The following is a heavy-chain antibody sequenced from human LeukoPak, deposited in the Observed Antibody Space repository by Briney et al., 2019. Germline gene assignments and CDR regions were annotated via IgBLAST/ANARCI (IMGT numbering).Heavy chain of an antibody. D-gene: IGHD6-19*01. CDR3: ARDATSGGYYEFGY. V-gene: IGHV3-53*01. CDR2: IGNDGRP. J-gene: IGHJ4*02. Sequence: PGGPLSLFCAPSGLIDRISYKSWVRHARERAVECLSVIGNDGRPYLANPVKGRFPLPRDISKNMADLQMNSLRDDDTDVYYCARDATSGGYYEFGYWGQGALVIVSS. CDR1: GLIDRISY.